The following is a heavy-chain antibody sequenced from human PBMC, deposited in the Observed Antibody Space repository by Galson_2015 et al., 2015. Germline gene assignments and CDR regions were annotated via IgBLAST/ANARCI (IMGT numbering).Heavy chain of an antibody. CDR3: ARGGSPNLGLHCWFDP. D-gene: IGHD4-11*01. V-gene: IGHV4-34*01. CDR1: GGSFRWFY. J-gene: IGHJ5*02. Sequence: SGPPYLTCAVFGGSFRWFYWGGVPQPPGEGPGGVGGITPCGSTNYNPSLKSRVTISVDTSKNYFSLKLSSVPAADTAVYYCARGGSPNLGLHCWFDPWGQGTLVSVSS. CDR2: ITPCGST.